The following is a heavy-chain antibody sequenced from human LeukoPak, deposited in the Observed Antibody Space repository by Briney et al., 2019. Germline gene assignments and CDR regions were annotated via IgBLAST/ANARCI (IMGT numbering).Heavy chain of an antibody. V-gene: IGHV3-73*01. Sequence: GGSLRLSCAASGFTFSGSAMHWVRQASGKGLEWVGRIRSKANSYATAYAASVKGRFTISRDDSKNTAYLQMNSLKTEDTAVYYCTYGSGSYKPSYYYYYMGVWGKGTTVTVSS. D-gene: IGHD3-10*01. CDR1: GFTFSGSA. J-gene: IGHJ6*03. CDR2: IRSKANSYAT. CDR3: TYGSGSYKPSYYYYYMGV.